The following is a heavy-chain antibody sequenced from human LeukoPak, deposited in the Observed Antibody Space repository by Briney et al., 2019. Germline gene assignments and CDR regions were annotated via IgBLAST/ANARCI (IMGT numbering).Heavy chain of an antibody. J-gene: IGHJ4*02. Sequence: PSETLSLTCTVSGGSISSSSYYWGWIRQPPGKGLEWIASIYYSGNTYYNPSLKSRVTISVDTSKNQFFLKLSSVTAADTAVYYCARVVRTARNYYGSGSYYVDYWGQGTLVTVSS. CDR2: IYYSGNT. CDR1: GGSISSSSYY. D-gene: IGHD3-10*01. V-gene: IGHV4-39*07. CDR3: ARVVRTARNYYGSGSYYVDY.